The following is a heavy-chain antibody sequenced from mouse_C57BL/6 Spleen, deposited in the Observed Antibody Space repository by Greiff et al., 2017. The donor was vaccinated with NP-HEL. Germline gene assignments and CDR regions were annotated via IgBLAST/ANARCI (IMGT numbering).Heavy chain of an antibody. D-gene: IGHD4-1*02. J-gene: IGHJ1*03. V-gene: IGHV1-52*01. Sequence: QVQLQQSGAELVRPGSSVKLSCKASGYTFTSYWMHWVKQRPIQGLEWIGNIDPSDSETHYNQKFKDKATLTVDKSSSTAYMQLSSLTSEDSAVYYCARLTTGDWYFDVWGTGTTVTVSS. CDR3: ARLTTGDWYFDV. CDR2: IDPSDSET. CDR1: GYTFTSYW.